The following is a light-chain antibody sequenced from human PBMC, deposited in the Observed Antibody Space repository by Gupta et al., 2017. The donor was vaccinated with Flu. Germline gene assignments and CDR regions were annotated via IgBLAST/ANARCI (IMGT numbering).Light chain of an antibody. V-gene: IGKV2-30*01. Sequence: DVVMTQSRLSLPCTLGQPAYTPSRSSQGIVYSDGNTYLAWFQQRPGQSPRRLIYQVSYRDSGVPDRFGGSGSGTDFTLKISSVEAEDVGIYYCKQGAHYPRAFGQGTTVEIK. CDR2: QVS. CDR3: KQGAHYPRA. J-gene: IGKJ1*01. CDR1: QGIVYSDGNTY.